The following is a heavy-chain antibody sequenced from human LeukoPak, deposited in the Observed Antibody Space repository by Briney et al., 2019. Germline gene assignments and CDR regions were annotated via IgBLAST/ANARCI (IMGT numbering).Heavy chain of an antibody. CDR3: ARALTVLGVAAEY. V-gene: IGHV3-30*03. D-gene: IGHD3-3*01. J-gene: IGHJ4*02. Sequence: PGGSLRLSCAASGFTFSSYGMHGVRQAPGKGLEWETVLLYDGSKEYHADSVKGRFTISRDNSKNTLYLQMNSLRDEATAVYYCARALTVLGVAAEYWGQGALVTVSS. CDR1: GFTFSSYG. CDR2: LLYDGSKE.